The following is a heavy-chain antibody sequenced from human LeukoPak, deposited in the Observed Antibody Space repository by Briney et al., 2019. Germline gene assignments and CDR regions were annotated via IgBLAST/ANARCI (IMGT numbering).Heavy chain of an antibody. Sequence: LTCTVSGXSISXXXXXWIXXXXXXXXXWIGYVGYSGSTNYNPSLKSRVTISVDTSKNQFSLKLNSVTAADTAVYFCARHQXXLAHFDSWGQGTXXXVSS. CDR3: ARHQXXLAHFDS. J-gene: IGHJ4*02. CDR2: VGYSGST. V-gene: IGHV4-59*08. CDR1: GXSISXXX.